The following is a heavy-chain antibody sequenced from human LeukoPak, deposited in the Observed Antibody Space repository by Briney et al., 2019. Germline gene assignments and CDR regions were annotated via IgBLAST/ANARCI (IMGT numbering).Heavy chain of an antibody. D-gene: IGHD2-15*01. CDR1: GFTFSNFP. CDR3: ARAGWDLLPPYYYYGLDV. J-gene: IGHJ6*02. CDR2: ISGSGGST. V-gene: IGHV3-23*01. Sequence: PGGSLRLSCAASGFTFSNFPMSWVRQSPGKGLEWVSSISGSGGSTYYADSVKGRFTFSRDNSKNTLYLQMSSLREEDTAVYFCARAGWDLLPPYYYYGLDVWGQGTTATVSS.